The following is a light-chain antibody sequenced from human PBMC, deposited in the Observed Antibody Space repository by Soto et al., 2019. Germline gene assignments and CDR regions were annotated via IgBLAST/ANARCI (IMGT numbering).Light chain of an antibody. V-gene: IGLV2-23*01. CDR2: EGS. Sequence: QSALTQPASVSGSPGKSITISCTGTSSDVGTYNLVSWYQHHPGKAPKLMIYEGSKRPSVVSNRFSGSKSGNTASLTISGLQAEDEADYYCCSYAGSSTYVFGTGTKVTVL. CDR1: SSDVGTYNL. CDR3: CSYAGSSTYV. J-gene: IGLJ1*01.